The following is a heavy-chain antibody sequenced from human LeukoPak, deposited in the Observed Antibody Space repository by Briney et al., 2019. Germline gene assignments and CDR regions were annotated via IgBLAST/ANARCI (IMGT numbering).Heavy chain of an antibody. CDR1: GYTFTSYY. D-gene: IGHD3-3*01. CDR2: INPSGGSA. V-gene: IGHV1-46*01. Sequence: GASVKVSCKASGYTFTSYYMHWVRQAPGQGLEWMGIINPSGGSASYAQKFQGRVTMTRDMSTSTVYMELSSLRSEDTAVYYCARDRGTIFGVVRTGHDYWGQGTLVTVSS. J-gene: IGHJ4*02. CDR3: ARDRGTIFGVVRTGHDY.